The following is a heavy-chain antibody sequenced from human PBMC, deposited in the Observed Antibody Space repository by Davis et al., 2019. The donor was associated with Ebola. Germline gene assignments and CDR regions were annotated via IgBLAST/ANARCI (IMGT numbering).Heavy chain of an antibody. Sequence: GGSLRLSCAASGFTFSSYGIHWVRQAPGKGLEWVAFIRYDGSHKHYADSVKGRFTISRDNAKNSLYLQMNSLRDEDTAVYYCACYWNGMDVWGKGTTVTVSS. CDR1: GFTFSSYG. CDR3: ACYWNGMDV. CDR2: IRYDGSHK. J-gene: IGHJ6*04. V-gene: IGHV3-30*02. D-gene: IGHD2-15*01.